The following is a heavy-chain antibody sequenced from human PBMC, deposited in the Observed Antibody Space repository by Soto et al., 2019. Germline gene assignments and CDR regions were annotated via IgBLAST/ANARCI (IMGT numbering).Heavy chain of an antibody. Sequence: PSDTLSLTCAASGGSITSGNSYSWSWIRQPPGKGLEWIGSVSHTGSTSYNPSLKSRLTMSVDKSKNQFSLRLSSVTAADMAVYYCARAVAPYFGTWFDPWGQVILVTVSS. V-gene: IGHV4-30-2*01. D-gene: IGHD3-10*01. CDR1: GGSITSGNSYS. CDR3: ARAVAPYFGTWFDP. CDR2: VSHTGST. J-gene: IGHJ5*02.